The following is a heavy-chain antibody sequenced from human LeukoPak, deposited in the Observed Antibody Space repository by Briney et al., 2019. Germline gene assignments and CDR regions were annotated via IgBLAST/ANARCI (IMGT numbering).Heavy chain of an antibody. CDR1: GFTFRSYD. D-gene: IGHD2-2*01. CDR2: IRYDGSNK. V-gene: IGHV3-30*02. J-gene: IGHJ4*02. Sequence: GGSLRLSCVASGFTFRSYDMHWVRQAPGKGLEWVAFIRYDGSNKYYADSVKGRFTISRDNSKNTLYLQMNSLRAEDTAEYYCAKPQFVRMAVVPTTMPTDFDYWGQGTLVTVSS. CDR3: AKPQFVRMAVVPTTMPTDFDY.